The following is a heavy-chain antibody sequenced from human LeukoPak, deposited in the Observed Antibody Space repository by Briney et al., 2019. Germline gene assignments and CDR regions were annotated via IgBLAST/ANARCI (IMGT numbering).Heavy chain of an antibody. Sequence: PGGSLRLSCAAPGFAFSSYSMTWVRQAPGKGLEWASIISSGSSAIFSADALKGRFTISRDDAKNLLYLEMNSLRAEDTAVYYCARGHTAVTRHFDFWGQGTLVTVSS. CDR2: ISSGSSAI. CDR1: GFAFSSYS. CDR3: ARGHTAVTRHFDF. J-gene: IGHJ4*02. V-gene: IGHV3-21*01. D-gene: IGHD4-17*01.